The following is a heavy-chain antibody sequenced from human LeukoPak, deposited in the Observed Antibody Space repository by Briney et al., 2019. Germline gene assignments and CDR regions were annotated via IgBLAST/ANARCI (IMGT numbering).Heavy chain of an antibody. V-gene: IGHV4-61*02. D-gene: IGHD4-11*01. Sequence: PSQTLSLTCTVSGGSISSGSYYWSWIRQPAGKGLEWIGRIYTSGSTNYNPSLKSRVTISVDTSKNQFSLKLSSVTAADTAVYYCARALDDYSNYEPPRGYYYCMDVWGKGTTVTVSS. CDR2: IYTSGST. CDR3: ARALDDYSNYEPPRGYYYCMDV. J-gene: IGHJ6*03. CDR1: GGSISSGSYY.